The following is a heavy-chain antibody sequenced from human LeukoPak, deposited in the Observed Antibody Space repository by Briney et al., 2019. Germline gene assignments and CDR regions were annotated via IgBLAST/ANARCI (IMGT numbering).Heavy chain of an antibody. CDR1: GGSISSYY. CDR2: IYYSGST. Sequence: SETLSLTCTVSGGSISSYYWSWIRQPAGKGLEWIGYIYYSGSTNYNPSLKSRVTISVDTSKNQFSLKLSSVTAADTAVYYCARARAWGSWFDPWGQGTLVTVSS. J-gene: IGHJ5*02. V-gene: IGHV4-59*01. D-gene: IGHD7-27*01. CDR3: ARARAWGSWFDP.